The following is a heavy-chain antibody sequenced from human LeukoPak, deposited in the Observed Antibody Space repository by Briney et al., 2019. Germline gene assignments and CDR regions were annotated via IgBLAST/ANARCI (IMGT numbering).Heavy chain of an antibody. J-gene: IGHJ4*02. V-gene: IGHV3-30-3*01. D-gene: IGHD3-10*01. Sequence: PGRSLRLSCEASGFTFSSYAMHWVRQAPGKGLEWVAVISYDGSNKYYADSVKGRFTISRDNSKNTLYLQMNSLRAEDTAVYYCARDPRRQSRITNPDYWGQGTLVTVSS. CDR2: ISYDGSNK. CDR3: ARDPRRQSRITNPDY. CDR1: GFTFSSYA.